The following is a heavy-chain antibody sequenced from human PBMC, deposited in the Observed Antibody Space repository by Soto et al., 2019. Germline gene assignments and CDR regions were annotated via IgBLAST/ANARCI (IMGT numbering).Heavy chain of an antibody. D-gene: IGHD2-2*01. J-gene: IGHJ6*02. Sequence: SETLSLTCSVSGGFVSSSSYSWGWIRQSPGKGLEWIGTIYSSENTYYNPSLQGRVTMTTDTSTSTAYMELRSLRSDDTAVYYCARDRDALLSSYYYGMDVWGQGTTVTVSS. CDR3: ARDRDALLSSYYYGMDV. CDR1: GGFVSSSSYS. V-gene: IGHV4-39*02. CDR2: IYSSENT.